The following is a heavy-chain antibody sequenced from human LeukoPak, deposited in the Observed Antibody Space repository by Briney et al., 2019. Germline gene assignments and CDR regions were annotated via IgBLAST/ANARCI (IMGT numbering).Heavy chain of an antibody. CDR3: ARGGITMVRGVITFYYYYYMDV. CDR2: INPNSGNT. CDR1: GYTFTGYY. D-gene: IGHD3-10*01. J-gene: IGHJ6*03. Sequence: ASVKVSCKASGYTFTGYYMHWVRQAPGQGLEWMGWINPNSGNTGYAQKFQGRVTITRNTSISTAYMELSSLRSEDTAVYYCARGGITMVRGVITFYYYYYMDVWGKGTTVTISS. V-gene: IGHV1-8*03.